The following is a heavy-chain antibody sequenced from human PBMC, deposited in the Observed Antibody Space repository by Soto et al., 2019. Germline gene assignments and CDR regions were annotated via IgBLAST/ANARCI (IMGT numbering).Heavy chain of an antibody. J-gene: IGHJ6*02. CDR3: ARDSFALVAGCDV. CDR2: IYYSGST. V-gene: IGHV4-59*01. D-gene: IGHD2-21*01. Sequence: QVQLQESGPGLVKPSETLSLTCTVSGGSISSYYWSWIRQPPGKGLEWIGYIYYSGSTNYNPSLKSRVTISVDTSKNQFSLKLSSVTAADTAVYYCARDSFALVAGCDVWGQGTTVTVSS. CDR1: GGSISSYY.